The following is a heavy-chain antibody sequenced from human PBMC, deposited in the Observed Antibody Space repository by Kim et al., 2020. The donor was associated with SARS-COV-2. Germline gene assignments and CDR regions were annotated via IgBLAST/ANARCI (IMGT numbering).Heavy chain of an antibody. CDR1: GYTFITYA. Sequence: ASVKVSCKASGYTFITYAMHWLRQAPGQRLEWMGWINTANGITKYSQNFQGRVTITRDTSASTVFMELRSLTSEDTTVYYCARDPGGMLGGLADYWGQGTRVTVSS. V-gene: IGHV1-3*04. D-gene: IGHD3-16*01. CDR3: ARDPGGMLGGLADY. J-gene: IGHJ4*02. CDR2: INTANGIT.